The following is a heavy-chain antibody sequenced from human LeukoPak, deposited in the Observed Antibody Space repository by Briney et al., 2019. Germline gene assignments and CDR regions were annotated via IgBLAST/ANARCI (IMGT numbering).Heavy chain of an antibody. CDR3: VSPKTNGWFDS. CDR2: IYHSGAA. V-gene: IGHV4-30-4*07. J-gene: IGHJ5*01. D-gene: IGHD2-8*01. CDR1: GDSISSDGHS. Sequence: SETLSLTCGVSGDSISSDGHSWSWIRQPPGKGLEWVGYIYHSGAAYHNPSLKSRLALSVDTSNNQFSLRLRSVTAADTAVYYCVSPKTNGWFDSWGQGSLVTVSS.